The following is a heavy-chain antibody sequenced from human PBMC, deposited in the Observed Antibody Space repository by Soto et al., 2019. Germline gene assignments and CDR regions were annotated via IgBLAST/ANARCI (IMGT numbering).Heavy chain of an antibody. CDR3: TTDSYITSIIVRFDY. CDR2: VKSKNDGGTT. CDR1: GFTFSNAW. D-gene: IGHD3-22*01. Sequence: GGSLRLSCAASGFTFSNAWINWVRQAPGKGLEWVGRVKSKNDGGTTDFAAPAKGRFAISRDGSKNMVYLEMNSLQTEDTAIYYCTTDSYITSIIVRFDYWGHGTLVTVSS. V-gene: IGHV3-15*07. J-gene: IGHJ4*01.